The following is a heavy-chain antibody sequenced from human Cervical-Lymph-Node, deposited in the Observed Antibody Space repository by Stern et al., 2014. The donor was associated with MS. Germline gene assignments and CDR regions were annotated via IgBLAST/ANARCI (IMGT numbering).Heavy chain of an antibody. J-gene: IGHJ4*02. CDR1: GFTFSSYS. D-gene: IGHD4-23*01. Sequence: EVQLLESGGGLVKPGGSLRLSCAASGFTFSSYSMNWVRPAPGKGLEWVASISSGGSYIYYADPLKGRFTISRDNAKNSLYLQMNSLRAEDTAVYYCARGRGGNYRYYFDYWGQGTLVTVSS. CDR3: ARGRGGNYRYYFDY. V-gene: IGHV3-21*01. CDR2: ISSGGSYI.